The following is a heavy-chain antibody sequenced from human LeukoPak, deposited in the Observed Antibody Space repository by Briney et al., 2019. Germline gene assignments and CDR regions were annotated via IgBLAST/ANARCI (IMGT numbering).Heavy chain of an antibody. J-gene: IGHJ4*02. CDR2: ISSSGSTI. V-gene: IGHV3-48*03. Sequence: GGSLRLSCAASGFTFSTYEMNWVRQAPGKGLEWVSYISSSGSTIYYADSVKRRFTISRDNAKNSLYLQMNSLRAEDTAVYYCARDSSYYGSGSFSDWGQGTLVTVSS. D-gene: IGHD3-10*01. CDR1: GFTFSTYE. CDR3: ARDSSYYGSGSFSD.